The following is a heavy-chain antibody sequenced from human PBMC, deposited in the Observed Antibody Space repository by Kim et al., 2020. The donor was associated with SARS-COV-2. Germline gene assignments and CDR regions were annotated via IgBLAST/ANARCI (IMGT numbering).Heavy chain of an antibody. CDR3: AKDVALKNYGMDV. Sequence: GGSLRLSCAASGFTFDDYAMHWVRQAPGKGLEWVSLISWDGGSTYYADSVKGRFTISRDNSKNSLYLQMNSLRAEDTALYYCAKDVALKNYGMDVWGQGATVTVSS. CDR2: ISWDGGST. V-gene: IGHV3-43D*03. D-gene: IGHD5-12*01. CDR1: GFTFDDYA. J-gene: IGHJ6*02.